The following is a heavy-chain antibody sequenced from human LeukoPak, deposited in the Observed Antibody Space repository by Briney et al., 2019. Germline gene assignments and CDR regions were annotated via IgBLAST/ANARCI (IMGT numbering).Heavy chain of an antibody. J-gene: IGHJ4*02. CDR1: GGSFSTYY. D-gene: IGHD4-11*01. CDR3: ARRSYSNYEDY. V-gene: IGHV4-59*08. CDR2: IYYSGST. Sequence: PSETLSLTCAVYGGSFSTYYWSWIRQPPGKGLEWIGYIYYSGSTNYNPSLKSRVTISVDASKNQFSLKLSSATAADTAVYYCARRSYSNYEDYWGQGTLVTVSS.